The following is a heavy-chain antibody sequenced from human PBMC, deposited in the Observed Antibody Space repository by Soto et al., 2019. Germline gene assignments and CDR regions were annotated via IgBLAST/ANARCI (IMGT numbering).Heavy chain of an antibody. CDR3: AREGDVPYYYYGMDV. CDR2: IVVGSDNT. CDR1: GFTFTSSA. Sequence: SVKVSCKTSGFTFTSSAIQWVRQARGQRLEWIGWIVVGSDNTNYAQKFQDRVTITRDLSTNTIYMDLSGLRSEDTAVYYCAREGDVPYYYYGMDVWGQGTXVTVSS. V-gene: IGHV1-58*02. D-gene: IGHD2-21*02. J-gene: IGHJ6*02.